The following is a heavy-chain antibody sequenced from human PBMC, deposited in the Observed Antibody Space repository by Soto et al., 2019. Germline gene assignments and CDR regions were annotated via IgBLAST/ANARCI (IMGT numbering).Heavy chain of an antibody. CDR3: AHRIAVAATRAFDI. D-gene: IGHD6-19*01. V-gene: IGHV2-5*02. Sequence: QITLKESGPTLVKPTQTLTLTCTFSGFSLSTSGVGVGWIRQPPGKALEWLALIYWDDDKRYSPSLKSRLTITKDTSNNQVVLTMTNMDPVDTATYYCAHRIAVAATRAFDIWGQGTMVTVSS. CDR2: IYWDDDK. CDR1: GFSLSTSGVG. J-gene: IGHJ3*02.